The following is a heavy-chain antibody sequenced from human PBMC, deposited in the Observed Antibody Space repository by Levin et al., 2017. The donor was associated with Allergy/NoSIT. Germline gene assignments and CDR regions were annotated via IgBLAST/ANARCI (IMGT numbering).Heavy chain of an antibody. J-gene: IGHJ5*02. D-gene: IGHD6-13*01. CDR2: ISGSGGST. CDR1: GFTFSSYA. CDR3: AKPALRQQLGNWFDP. Sequence: GESLKISCAASGFTFSSYAMSWVRQAPGKGLEWVSAISGSGGSTYYADSVKGRFTISRDNSKNTLYLQMNSLRAEDTAVYYCAKPALRQQLGNWFDPWGQGTLVTVSS. V-gene: IGHV3-23*01.